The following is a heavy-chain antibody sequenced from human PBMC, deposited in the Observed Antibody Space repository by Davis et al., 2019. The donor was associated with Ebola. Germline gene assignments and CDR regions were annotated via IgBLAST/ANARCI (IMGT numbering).Heavy chain of an antibody. CDR3: ARTTVADY. CDR1: GFSFSNYW. D-gene: IGHD4-23*01. Sequence: GESLKISCVASGFSFSNYWMTWVRQAPGKGLECVANINQDGSQRYYVDSVKGRFTISRDNAKKSLYLQMNTLKAEDTGVYFCARTTVADYWGQGTLVTVSS. V-gene: IGHV3-7*01. CDR2: INQDGSQR. J-gene: IGHJ4*02.